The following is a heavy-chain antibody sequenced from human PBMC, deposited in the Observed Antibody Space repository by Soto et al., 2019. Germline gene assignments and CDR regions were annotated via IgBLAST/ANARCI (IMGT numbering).Heavy chain of an antibody. J-gene: IGHJ4*02. CDR2: ILYTGST. D-gene: IGHD2-2*01. CDR1: GDSITSRGCY. V-gene: IGHV4-39*01. Sequence: QVQLQESGPGLVKPSETLSLTCSVSGDSITSRGCYWGWIRQPPGTGLEWIGSILYTGSTSYNPSLKTRVTISEDTSKNQLSLKLSSVTAADTAVYYCARHAITTSIDQLQPVDYWGQGTLVTVSS. CDR3: ARHAITTSIDQLQPVDY.